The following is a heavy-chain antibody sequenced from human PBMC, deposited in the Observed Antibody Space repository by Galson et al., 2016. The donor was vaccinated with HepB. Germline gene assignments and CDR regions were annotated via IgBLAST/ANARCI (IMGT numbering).Heavy chain of an antibody. CDR3: ARGDIVGAIFDY. V-gene: IGHV3-21*01. J-gene: IGHJ4*02. Sequence: SLRLSCAASGFTFSSYSMNWVRQAPGEGLEWVSSISSSSSYIYYADSVKGRFTISRDNAKNSLYLQMNSLRAEDTAVYYCARGDIVGAIFDYWGRGALVTVSS. D-gene: IGHD1-26*01. CDR1: GFTFSSYS. CDR2: ISSSSSYI.